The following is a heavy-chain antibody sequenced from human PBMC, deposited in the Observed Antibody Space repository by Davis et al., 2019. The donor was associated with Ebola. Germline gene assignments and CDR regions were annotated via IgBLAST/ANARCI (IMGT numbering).Heavy chain of an antibody. J-gene: IGHJ6*02. CDR2: IKQDGSEK. Sequence: PGSSLKISCAASGFTFSSYWMSWVRQAPGKGLEWVANIKQDGSEKYYVDSVKGRFTISRDNAKNSLYLQMNSLRAEDTVVYYCARVKEWLLYYYYYYGMDVWGQGTTVTVSS. V-gene: IGHV3-7*03. CDR1: GFTFSSYW. CDR3: ARVKEWLLYYYYYYGMDV. D-gene: IGHD3-3*01.